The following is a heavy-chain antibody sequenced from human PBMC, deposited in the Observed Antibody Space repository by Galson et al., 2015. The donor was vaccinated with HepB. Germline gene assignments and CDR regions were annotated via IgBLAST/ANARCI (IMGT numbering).Heavy chain of an antibody. J-gene: IGHJ4*02. CDR1: GGTFSSYT. V-gene: IGHV1-69*02. CDR3: ARGITVAGTPGADY. Sequence: SVKVSCKASGGTFSSYTISWVRQAPGQGLEWMGRIIPILGIANYAQKFQGRVTITADKSTSTAYMELSSLRSEDTAVYYCARGITVAGTPGADYWGQGTLVTVSS. CDR2: IIPILGIA. D-gene: IGHD6-19*01.